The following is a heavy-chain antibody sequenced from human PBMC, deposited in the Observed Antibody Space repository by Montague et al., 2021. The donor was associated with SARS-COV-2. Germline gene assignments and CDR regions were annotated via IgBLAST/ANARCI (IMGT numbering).Heavy chain of an antibody. CDR3: ARDSGHGFDY. J-gene: IGHJ4*02. CDR1: GFPFGDYW. CDR2: ISFDADSV. Sequence: SLSLSWSASGFPFGDYWMHWVRQVPGKGLTWVSRISFDADSVTYADSVKGRFTISRDAANLYLQMHSLRAEDTAAYYCARDSGHGFDYWGQGTLVTVSS. V-gene: IGHV3-74*03. D-gene: IGHD3-10*01.